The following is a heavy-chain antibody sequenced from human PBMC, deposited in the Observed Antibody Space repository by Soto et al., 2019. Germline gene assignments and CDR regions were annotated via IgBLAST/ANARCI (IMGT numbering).Heavy chain of an antibody. Sequence: EVQLVESGGVVVQPGGSLRLSCAASGFTFSHYAINWVREAPGKGLEWVSAVSSSGGSVYYAGSVRGRFTISRDNPKNTVYLRMNNLRAEDTAIYYCAKGSVVGADYSYGMDVWGQGTAVTVSS. V-gene: IGHV3-23*04. CDR2: VSSSGGSV. J-gene: IGHJ6*02. CDR1: GFTFSHYA. CDR3: AKGSVVGADYSYGMDV. D-gene: IGHD2-2*01.